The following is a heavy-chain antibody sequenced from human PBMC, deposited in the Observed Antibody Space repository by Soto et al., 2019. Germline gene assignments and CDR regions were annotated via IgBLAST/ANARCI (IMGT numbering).Heavy chain of an antibody. Sequence: SETLSLTCAISGDSVSSNTAPWNWIRQSPSRGLEWLGRTYFRSKWYNDYAVSVKSRIIINPDTSNNQFSLQLNSVTPEDPAVYFCAKGDSRGHKSGYGFGPWGQGIMVTV. D-gene: IGHD6-25*01. CDR3: AKGDSRGHKSGYGFGP. CDR1: GDSVSSNTAP. CDR2: TYFRSKWYN. V-gene: IGHV6-1*01. J-gene: IGHJ5*02.